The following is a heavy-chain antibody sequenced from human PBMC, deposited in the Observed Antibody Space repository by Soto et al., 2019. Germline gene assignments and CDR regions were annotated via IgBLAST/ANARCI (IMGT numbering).Heavy chain of an antibody. CDR2: IKGDGSEK. V-gene: IGHV3-7*01. J-gene: IGHJ4*02. Sequence: EVQMVESGGGLVQPGGSLRLSCAASGFTFSTYWMYWVRQAPGKGLEWVANIKGDGSEKNYVDSVKGRFTISRDNANNSLYLKMNRLRVEDTAVYYCASSLLRGQGTLVTVSS. CDR1: GFTFSTYW. CDR3: ASSLL.